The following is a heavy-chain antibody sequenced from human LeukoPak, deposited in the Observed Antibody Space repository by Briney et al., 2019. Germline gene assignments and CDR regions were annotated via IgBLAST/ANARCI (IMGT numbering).Heavy chain of an antibody. V-gene: IGHV3-7*01. Sequence: GGSLRLSCAASGFIFSSYWMTWVRQAPGKGLEWVANINPDGSAEYYLDSVKGRFSISRDNAKNSLYLQMNSLRAEDTAVYYCGRYGLGYYYMDVWGKGTTVTVSS. CDR2: INPDGSAE. CDR1: GFIFSSYW. D-gene: IGHD3-16*01. J-gene: IGHJ6*03. CDR3: GRYGLGYYYMDV.